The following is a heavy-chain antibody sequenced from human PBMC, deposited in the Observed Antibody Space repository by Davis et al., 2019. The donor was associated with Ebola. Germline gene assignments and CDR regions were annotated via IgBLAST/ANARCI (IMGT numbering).Heavy chain of an antibody. CDR1: GGSFSGYY. CDR3: AREHSSSRRWFDP. J-gene: IGHJ5*02. CDR2: IYYSGST. V-gene: IGHV4-30-4*01. Sequence: PSETLSLTCAVYGGSFSGYYWSWIRQPPGKGLEWIGYIYYSGSTYYNPSLKSRVTISVDTSKNQFSLKLSSVTAADTAVYYCAREHSSSRRWFDPWGQGTLVTVSS. D-gene: IGHD6-13*01.